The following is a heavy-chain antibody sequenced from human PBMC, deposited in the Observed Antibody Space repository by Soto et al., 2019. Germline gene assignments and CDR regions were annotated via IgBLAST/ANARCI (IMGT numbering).Heavy chain of an antibody. Sequence: LSLTCKVYGGSITSGVYYWSWIRQHPVKGLELIGYTYYTVITYYNPSLKGRVTISLDTYGSHFSLSLTSVTAAETAIYYCARGGSTWYVDNWLYXWGPGTLVTVSX. J-gene: IGHJ5*02. V-gene: IGHV4-31*03. CDR2: TYYTVIT. CDR3: ARGGSTWYVDNWLYX. CDR1: GGSITSGVYY. D-gene: IGHD6-13*01.